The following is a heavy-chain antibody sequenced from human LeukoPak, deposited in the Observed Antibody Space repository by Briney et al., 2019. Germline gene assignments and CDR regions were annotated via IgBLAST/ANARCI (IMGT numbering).Heavy chain of an antibody. CDR2: IIPILGIA. CDR3: ARAPLREGYNYY. D-gene: IGHD5-12*01. CDR1: GGTFSSYA. V-gene: IGHV1-69*04. Sequence: ASVKVSCKASGGTFSSYAISWVRQAPGQGLEWMGRIIPILGIANYAQKFQGRVTITADKSTSTAYMELSSLRSEDTAVYYCARAPLREGYNYYWGQGTLVTVSS. J-gene: IGHJ4*02.